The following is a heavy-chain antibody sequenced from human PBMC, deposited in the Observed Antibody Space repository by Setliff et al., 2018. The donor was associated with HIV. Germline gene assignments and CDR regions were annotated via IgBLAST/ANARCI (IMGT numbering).Heavy chain of an antibody. CDR2: LHYSGTT. J-gene: IGHJ3*01. CDR3: SSVLFHLGWLSTTHDAFDV. V-gene: IGHV4-39*07. CDR1: RGSISRSSHY. D-gene: IGHD3-3*01. Sequence: SETLSLTCNVSRGSISRSSHYWGWIRKSPGKGLQWIGSLHYSGTTYYNPSLKRRVTISVDTSMNQFSLNLTSVTAADTAVYFCSSVLFHLGWLSTTHDAFDVWGPGTLVTVSS.